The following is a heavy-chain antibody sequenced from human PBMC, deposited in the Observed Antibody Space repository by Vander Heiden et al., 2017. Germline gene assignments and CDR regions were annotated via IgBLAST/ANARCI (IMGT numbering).Heavy chain of an antibody. V-gene: IGHV3-7*01. CDR2: LNQDGSEK. Sequence: EVQVVESGGGLVLPGGSLRPSCAASGFTFGSYWMTWVRQAPGKGLEWVANLNQDGSEKYYVDSVKGRFTISRDNAKNSLYLQMNNLRGEDTAVYYCARDPGIGFEYWGRGAQVTVSS. CDR3: ARDPGIGFEY. D-gene: IGHD3-10*01. CDR1: GFTFGSYW. J-gene: IGHJ4*02.